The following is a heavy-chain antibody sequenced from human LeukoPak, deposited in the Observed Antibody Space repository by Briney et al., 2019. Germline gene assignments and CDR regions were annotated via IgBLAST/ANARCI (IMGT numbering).Heavy chain of an antibody. CDR2: ISTYNGNS. Sequence: ASVTVSFKASGYTFTNYGLSWVRQTPGQGLEWMGWISTYNGNSEYPQKLQGRVTLTTDTSTTTGYMELRSLRSDDTAVYYCARVLGYCGRDCYPLDYWGQGTLVTVSS. D-gene: IGHD2-21*02. CDR1: GYTFTNYG. J-gene: IGHJ4*02. CDR3: ARVLGYCGRDCYPLDY. V-gene: IGHV1-18*01.